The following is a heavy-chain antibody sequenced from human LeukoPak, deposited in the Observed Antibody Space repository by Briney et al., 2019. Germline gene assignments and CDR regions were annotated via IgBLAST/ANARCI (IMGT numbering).Heavy chain of an antibody. CDR3: ASPLGEYCSSTSCLGA. CDR2: INTNTGNP. V-gene: IGHV7-4-1*02. D-gene: IGHD2-2*01. J-gene: IGHJ5*02. Sequence: ASVKVSCKASGYTFTSYAMNWVRQAPGQGLEWMGWINTNTGNPTYAQGFTGRFVFSLDTSVSTAYLQISSLKAEDTAVYYCASPLGEYCSSTSCLGAWGQGTLVTVSS. CDR1: GYTFTSYA.